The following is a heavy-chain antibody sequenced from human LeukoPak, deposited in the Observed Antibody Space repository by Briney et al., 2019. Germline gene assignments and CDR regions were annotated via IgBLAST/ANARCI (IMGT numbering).Heavy chain of an antibody. J-gene: IGHJ1*01. CDR1: GYTFTSFG. CDR2: ISNFDAKT. Sequence: ASVKVSCKASGYTFTSFGITWVRQAPGQGLEWIGWISNFDAKTNYAQKFDGRVTMTTDSSTSTAYLELIHLKSDDTAVYYCARDLPFEGVLEWLLEYWGQGTLVTVSS. CDR3: ARDLPFEGVLEWLLEY. D-gene: IGHD3-3*01. V-gene: IGHV1-18*04.